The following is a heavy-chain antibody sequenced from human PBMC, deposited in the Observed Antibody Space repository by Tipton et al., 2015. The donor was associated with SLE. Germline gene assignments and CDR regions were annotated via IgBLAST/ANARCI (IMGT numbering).Heavy chain of an antibody. CDR1: GFTFSSYG. V-gene: IGHV3-30*02. CDR3: AKGFSYGYSSGTDTIDY. CDR2: IRYDGNKK. Sequence: SLRLSCAASGFTFSSYGMHWVRQAPGKGLEWVAVIRYDGNKKDYIDSVKGRFSISRDNSKDTVYLQMNSLRPEDTAVYYCAKGFSYGYSSGTDTIDYWGQGTLVTVSS. J-gene: IGHJ4*02. D-gene: IGHD5-18*01.